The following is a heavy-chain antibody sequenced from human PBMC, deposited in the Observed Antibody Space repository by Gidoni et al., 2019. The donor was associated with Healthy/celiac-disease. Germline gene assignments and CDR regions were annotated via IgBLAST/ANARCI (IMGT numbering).Heavy chain of an antibody. CDR2: ISYDGSNK. Sequence: QLQLVAYGAAVVQPGSSLRLSCTASGCTFSSHGMHWVLQAPVKGLAWVAVISYDGSNKNYADYVKGRFTISRDNSKNTLYLQMNSLRAEDTAVYYCAKAPAAAADSYLDYWGQGTLVTVSS. D-gene: IGHD6-13*01. V-gene: IGHV3-30*18. CDR3: AKAPAAAADSYLDY. J-gene: IGHJ4*02. CDR1: GCTFSSHG.